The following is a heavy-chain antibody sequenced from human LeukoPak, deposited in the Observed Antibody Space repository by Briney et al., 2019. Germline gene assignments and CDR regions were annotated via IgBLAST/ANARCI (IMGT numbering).Heavy chain of an antibody. V-gene: IGHV3-21*01. J-gene: IGHJ6*02. D-gene: IGHD6-13*01. CDR3: ARDGFSSSLPHYGMDV. CDR1: GFXFSSYS. CDR2: ISSSSSYI. Sequence: PGGSLRLSCAASGFXFSSYSMNWVRQAPGKGLEWVSSISSSSSYIYYADSVKGRFTISRDNAKNSLYLQMNSLRAEDTAVYYCARDGFSSSLPHYGMDVWGQGTTVTVSS.